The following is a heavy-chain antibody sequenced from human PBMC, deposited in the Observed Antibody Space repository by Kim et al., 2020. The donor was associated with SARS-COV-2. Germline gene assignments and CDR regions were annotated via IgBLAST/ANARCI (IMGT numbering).Heavy chain of an antibody. V-gene: IGHV3-43*02. CDR3: AKARAPSTVVGYFAD. J-gene: IGHJ4*02. CDR2: ITGDGGAT. Sequence: GGSLRLSCAASGFTFDGYAMFWVRQSPGKGLEWVGLITGDGGATQYADSMKARFTMSRDNTRKFLYLQMNGLRTEDSALYYCAKARAPSTVVGYFADWGQGTLVTVSS. D-gene: IGHD4-17*01. CDR1: GFTFDGYA.